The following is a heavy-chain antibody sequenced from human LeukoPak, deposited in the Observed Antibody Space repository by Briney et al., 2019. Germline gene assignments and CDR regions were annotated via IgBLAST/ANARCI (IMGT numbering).Heavy chain of an antibody. Sequence: PSETLSLTCTVSGGSISTYYWSWIRQPPGKGLEWIGYVYYSGKTNYNPSLKSRVSISVDTPKNQFSLNLNSVTAADTAVYYCARQFGDSYRFDYWGQGILVTVSS. V-gene: IGHV4-59*01. CDR2: VYYSGKT. J-gene: IGHJ4*02. CDR3: ARQFGDSYRFDY. D-gene: IGHD5-18*01. CDR1: GGSISTYY.